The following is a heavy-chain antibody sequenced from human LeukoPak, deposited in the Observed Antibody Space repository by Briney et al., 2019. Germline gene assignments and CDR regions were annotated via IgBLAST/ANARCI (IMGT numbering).Heavy chain of an antibody. CDR2: IGSSSGTI. CDR3: ARHYFTSTTCSSGAFDY. J-gene: IGHJ4*02. D-gene: IGHD2-2*01. CDR1: GFTFSTYS. V-gene: IGHV3-48*01. Sequence: PGGSLRPSCAASGFTFSTYSMNWVRQAPGKGLEWVSYIGSSSGTIYYADSVKGRFTISRDNAKNSLFLQMNSLRAEDTAVYYCARHYFTSTTCSSGAFDYWGQGTLVTVSS.